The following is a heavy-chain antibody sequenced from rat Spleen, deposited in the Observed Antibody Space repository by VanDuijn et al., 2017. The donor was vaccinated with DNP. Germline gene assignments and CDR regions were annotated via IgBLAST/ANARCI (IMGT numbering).Heavy chain of an antibody. CDR2: IIYDGSSA. CDR1: GFIFSDYA. CDR3: ARHMDTGPYYAMDV. V-gene: IGHV5-17*01. D-gene: IGHD4-1*01. Sequence: EVQLVASGGGLVRPGNSLRLSCAASGFIFSDYAMAWVRQSPKMGLEWVSTIIYDGSSAFYRDSVTGRFTISRDNAKNTLYLQVDSLRSDDTATYYCARHMDTGPYYAMDVWGQGISVTVSS. J-gene: IGHJ4*01.